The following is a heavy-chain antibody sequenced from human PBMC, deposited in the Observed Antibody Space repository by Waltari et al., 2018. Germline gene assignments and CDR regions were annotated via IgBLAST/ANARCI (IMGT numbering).Heavy chain of an antibody. CDR1: GFTFSDSG. CDR3: AQGPYINYVTV. D-gene: IGHD4-4*01. CDR2: IRYDGSIK. Sequence: QVQLVESGGGVVQPGGSLRLSCATSGFTFSDSGFHWVRQAPGKGLEWMTFIRYDGSIKYYADPVKGRFTISRDNSKNKLYLQMNSLRAEDTAVYYCAQGPYINYVTVWGQGTLLTVS. V-gene: IGHV3-30*02. J-gene: IGHJ4*02.